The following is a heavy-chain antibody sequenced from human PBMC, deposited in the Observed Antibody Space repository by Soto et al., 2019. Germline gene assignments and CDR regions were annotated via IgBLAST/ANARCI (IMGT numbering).Heavy chain of an antibody. Sequence: QVQLQESGPGLVKPSQTLSLTCTVSGGSISSGDYYWSWIRQPPGKGLEWIGYIYYSGSTYYNPSLKSRVTISVDTSKNQFSLKLSSVTAADTAVYYCARGSTTVTTSSFFDYWGQGTLVTVSS. D-gene: IGHD4-17*01. V-gene: IGHV4-30-4*01. CDR3: ARGSTTVTTSSFFDY. J-gene: IGHJ4*02. CDR2: IYYSGST. CDR1: GGSISSGDYY.